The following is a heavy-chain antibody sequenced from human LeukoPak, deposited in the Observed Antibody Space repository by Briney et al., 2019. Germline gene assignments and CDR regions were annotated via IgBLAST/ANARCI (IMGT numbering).Heavy chain of an antibody. CDR1: GGSFSGYY. J-gene: IGHJ4*02. CDR3: ARGRADSYDSSGTFDY. Sequence: SETLSLTCAVYGGSFSGYYWSWIRQPPGKGLEWIGEINDSGSTNYNTPLKSRVTISVDTSKNQSSLKLSSVTAADTAVCYCARGRADSYDSSGTFDYWGQGTLVTVSS. D-gene: IGHD3-22*01. V-gene: IGHV4-34*01. CDR2: INDSGST.